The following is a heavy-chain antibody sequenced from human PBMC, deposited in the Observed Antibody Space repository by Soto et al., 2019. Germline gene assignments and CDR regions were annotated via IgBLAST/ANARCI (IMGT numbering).Heavy chain of an antibody. CDR3: ARARRLRAPAGWSVSYGMAV. Sequence: PSETLSLTCAVYGGSFSGYYWSWIRQPPLKGMAWIGEINHSGSTNYNPSLKSRVTISVDTSKNQFSLKLSSVTAADTAVYHGARARRLRAPAGWSVSYGMAVGGQGTTVTVSS. CDR2: INHSGST. V-gene: IGHV4-34*01. CDR1: GGSFSGYY. D-gene: IGHD3-3*01. J-gene: IGHJ6*02.